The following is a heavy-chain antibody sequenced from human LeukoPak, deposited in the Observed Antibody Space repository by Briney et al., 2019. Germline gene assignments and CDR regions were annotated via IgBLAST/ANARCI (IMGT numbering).Heavy chain of an antibody. CDR2: INHSGST. CDR1: GGSFSGYY. J-gene: IGHJ4*02. CDR3: AGGLLYYFDQ. V-gene: IGHV4-34*01. D-gene: IGHD2-15*01. Sequence: SETLSLTCAVYGGSFSGYYWSWIRQPPGKGLEWIGEINHSGSTNYNPSLKSRVTISVDTSKNQFSLKLSSVTAADTAVYYCAGGLLYYFDQWGQGTLVTVSS.